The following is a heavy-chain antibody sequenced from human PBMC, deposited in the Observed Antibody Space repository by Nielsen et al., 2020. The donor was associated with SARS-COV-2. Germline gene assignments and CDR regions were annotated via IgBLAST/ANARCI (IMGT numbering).Heavy chain of an antibody. D-gene: IGHD3-10*01. Sequence: SETLSLTCTVSGGSISSGDYYWSWIRQPPGKGLEWIGYIYYSGSTYYNPSLKSRVTISVDTSKNQFSLKLSSVTAADTAVYYCARVRFGELFDIWGQGTMVTVSS. CDR2: IYYSGST. V-gene: IGHV4-30-4*01. CDR3: ARVRFGELFDI. CDR1: GGSISSGDYY. J-gene: IGHJ3*02.